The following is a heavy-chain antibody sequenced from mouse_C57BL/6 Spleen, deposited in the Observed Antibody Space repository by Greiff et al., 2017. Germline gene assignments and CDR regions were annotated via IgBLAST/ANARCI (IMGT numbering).Heavy chain of an antibody. V-gene: IGHV5-6*01. CDR3: ERQEITGGLEY. Sequence: EVKLQQSGGDLVKPGGSLKLSCAASGFTFSSYGMSWVRQTPDKRLEWVATISSGGSYTYYPDSVKGRFTISRDNAKNTLYLQMSSLKSEDTAMYYCERQEITGGLEYWGQGTTLTVSS. J-gene: IGHJ2*01. CDR1: GFTFSSYG. D-gene: IGHD4-1*01. CDR2: ISSGGSYT.